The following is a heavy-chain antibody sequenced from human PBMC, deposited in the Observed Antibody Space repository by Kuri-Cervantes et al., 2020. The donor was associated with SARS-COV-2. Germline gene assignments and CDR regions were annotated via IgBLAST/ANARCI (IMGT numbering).Heavy chain of an antibody. CDR3: AGRNYYYYYGMDV. CDR1: GGSISSGDYY. CDR2: IYYSGST. Sequence: SETLSLTCTVSGGSISSGDYYWTWIRQPPGKGLEWIGYIYYSGSTYYNPSLKSRDTISVDTSKNQFSLKLNSVTAADTAVYYCAGRNYYYYYGMDVWGQGTTVTVSS. V-gene: IGHV4-30-4*01. J-gene: IGHJ6*02.